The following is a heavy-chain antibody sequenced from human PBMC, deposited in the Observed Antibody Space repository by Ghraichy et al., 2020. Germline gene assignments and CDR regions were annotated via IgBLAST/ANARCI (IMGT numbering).Heavy chain of an antibody. J-gene: IGHJ2*01. CDR1: GGSISSGGYY. Sequence: TLSLTCTVSGGSISSGGYYWSWIRQHPGKGLEWIGYIYYSGSTYYNPSLKSRVTISVDTSKNQFSLKLSSVTAADTAVYYCARVNTMIVVVGRYFDLWGRGTLVTVSS. D-gene: IGHD3-22*01. CDR2: IYYSGST. V-gene: IGHV4-31*03. CDR3: ARVNTMIVVVGRYFDL.